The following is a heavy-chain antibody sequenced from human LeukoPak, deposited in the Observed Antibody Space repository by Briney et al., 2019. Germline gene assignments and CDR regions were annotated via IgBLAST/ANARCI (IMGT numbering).Heavy chain of an antibody. J-gene: IGHJ5*02. CDR1: GFTFDSYA. Sequence: GGSLGLSCAASGFTFDSYAMSWVRQAPGKGLEWVSAVSRFGGTTYYADSAKGRFTISRDNSNNTVYLQMNSLRVGDTALYYCVKHVGSRWSNNRFDPWGQGTLVTVS. V-gene: IGHV3-23*01. CDR3: VKHVGSRWSNNRFDP. D-gene: IGHD6-13*01. CDR2: VSRFGGTT.